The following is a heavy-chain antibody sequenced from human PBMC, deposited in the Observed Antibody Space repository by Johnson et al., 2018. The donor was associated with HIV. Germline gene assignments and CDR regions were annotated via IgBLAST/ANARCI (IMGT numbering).Heavy chain of an antibody. Sequence: QVQLVESGGGVVQPGRSLRLSCAASGFTFSSYAMHWVRQAPGKGLEWVAVISYDGSNKYYADSVKGRFTISRDNSKNTLYLQMNSLRAEDTAVYYCAGDNWDEDIWGQGTMVTVSS. J-gene: IGHJ3*02. D-gene: IGHD1-20*01. CDR1: GFTFSSYA. CDR3: AGDNWDEDI. V-gene: IGHV3-30*04. CDR2: ISYDGSNK.